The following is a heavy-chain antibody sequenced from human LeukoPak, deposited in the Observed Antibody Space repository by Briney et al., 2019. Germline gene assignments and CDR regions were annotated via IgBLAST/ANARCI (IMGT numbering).Heavy chain of an antibody. D-gene: IGHD6-19*01. J-gene: IGHJ6*03. CDR1: GFTFTSSA. Sequence: GTSVKVSCKXSGFTFTSSAMQWVRQSRGQRLEWIGWIVVGSGNTNYAQKFQERVTITRDMSTSTAYMELSSLRSEDTAVYYCAAGPVRGGYYYMDVWGKGTTVTVSS. CDR3: AAGPVRGGYYYMDV. V-gene: IGHV1-58*02. CDR2: IVVGSGNT.